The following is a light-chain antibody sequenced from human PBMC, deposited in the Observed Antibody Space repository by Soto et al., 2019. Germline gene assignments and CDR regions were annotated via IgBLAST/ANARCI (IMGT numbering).Light chain of an antibody. J-gene: IGLJ2*01. CDR1: SSDAGGYNY. V-gene: IGLV2-14*01. CDR3: SSYTSSSTRVV. CDR2: DVS. Sequence: QSVLTQPASVSGSPGQSITISCTGTSSDAGGYNYVSWYQQHPGKAPKLMIYDVSNRPSGVSNRFSGSKSGNTASLTISGLQAEDEADYYCSSYTSSSTRVVFGGGTKLTVL.